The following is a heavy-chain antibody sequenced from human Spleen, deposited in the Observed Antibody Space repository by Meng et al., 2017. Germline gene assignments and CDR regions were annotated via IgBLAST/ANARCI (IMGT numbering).Heavy chain of an antibody. Sequence: QGQLVQSGAEVKKPGSSVKVSCKASGGTFSSYAISWVRQAPGQGLEWMGGIIPIFGTANYAQKFQGRVTITADESTSTAYMELSSLRSEDTAVHYCARDLGLTTVTTGEYYFDYWGQGTLVTVSS. D-gene: IGHD4-17*01. CDR2: IIPIFGTA. CDR1: GGTFSSYA. CDR3: ARDLGLTTVTTGEYYFDY. V-gene: IGHV1-69*01. J-gene: IGHJ4*02.